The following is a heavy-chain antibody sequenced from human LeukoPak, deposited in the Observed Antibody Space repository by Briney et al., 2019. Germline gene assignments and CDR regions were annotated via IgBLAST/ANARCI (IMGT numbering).Heavy chain of an antibody. V-gene: IGHV4-59*01. J-gene: IGHJ4*01. CDR2: IYYSGNT. CDR3: ARESYSSPTEFDH. Sequence: SETLSLTCTVSGGSLSTYYWNWIRQPPGKGLEWIGYIYYSGNTNYNPSLKSRVTMSVDMSKNQFSLRLSSVTAADTAVYYCARESYSSPTEFDHWGHGTQVTVSS. D-gene: IGHD6-13*01. CDR1: GGSLSTYY.